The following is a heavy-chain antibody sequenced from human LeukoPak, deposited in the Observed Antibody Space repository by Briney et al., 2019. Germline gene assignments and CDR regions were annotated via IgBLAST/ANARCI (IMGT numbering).Heavy chain of an antibody. V-gene: IGHV1-46*01. CDR1: GYIFTTYY. CDR2: IDPSGGST. Sequence: ASVMVSSKASGYIFTTYYMHWVRQAPGQGLEWMGIIDPSGGSTSYAQKFQGRVTMTRDTSTSTVYMELSSLRSDDTAVYYCARLSQQTFDIWGQGTLVTVSS. J-gene: IGHJ3*02. CDR3: ARLSQQTFDI.